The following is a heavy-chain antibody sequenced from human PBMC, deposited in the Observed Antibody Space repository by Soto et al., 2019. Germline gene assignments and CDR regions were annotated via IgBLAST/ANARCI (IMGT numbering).Heavy chain of an antibody. J-gene: IGHJ4*02. CDR1: GFTFSSYA. Sequence: QVQLVESGGGVVQPGRSLRLSCAASGFTFSSYAMHWVRQAPGKGLEWVAVISYDGSDKYYADSVKGRFTISRDNSKNTLNLQRNRLRDDDTAVYYCAQALGELSPESYDYWGQGTLITVSS. V-gene: IGHV3-30*18. CDR3: AQALGELSPESYDY. CDR2: ISYDGSDK. D-gene: IGHD3-16*02.